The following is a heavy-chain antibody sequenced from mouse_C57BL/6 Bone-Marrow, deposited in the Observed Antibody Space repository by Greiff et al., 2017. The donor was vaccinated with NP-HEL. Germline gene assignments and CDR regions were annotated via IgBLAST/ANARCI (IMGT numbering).Heavy chain of an antibody. D-gene: IGHD3-2*02. Sequence: EVMLVESGGGLVQPKGSLKLSCAASGFSFNTYAMHWVRQAPGKGLEWVARIRSKSNNYANYYADSVKDRFTISRDDSESMLHLQMNNLKTEDTAMYYCVPGGSGPFAYWGQGTRVTVSA. J-gene: IGHJ3*01. CDR1: GFSFNTYA. V-gene: IGHV10-1*01. CDR2: IRSKSNNYAN. CDR3: VPGGSGPFAY.